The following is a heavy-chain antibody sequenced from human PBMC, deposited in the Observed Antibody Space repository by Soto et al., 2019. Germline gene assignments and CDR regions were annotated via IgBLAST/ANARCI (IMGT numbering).Heavy chain of an antibody. CDR3: ARDPRRTLAWHFDL. CDR2: VYFSGDT. V-gene: IGHV4-31*03. Sequence: QMQLQESGPGLVRPSQTLSLTCTVSGGSISTSDYYWSWIRQHPVRGLEWIGYVYFSGDTFYNPSLESRVVISVETSENRFSLKLTSVTAADTAVYYCARDPRRTLAWHFDLWGRGTLVTVSS. J-gene: IGHJ2*01. CDR1: GGSISTSDYY.